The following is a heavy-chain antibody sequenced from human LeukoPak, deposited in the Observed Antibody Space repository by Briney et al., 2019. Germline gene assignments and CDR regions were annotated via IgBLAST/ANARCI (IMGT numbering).Heavy chain of an antibody. D-gene: IGHD3-16*01. CDR1: GFTFRHYA. Sequence: GSLRLSCAASGFTFRHYAVHWVRQAPGRGLEWVAVLSFDGAHKYYAESVKGRFTISKDNSNNTLFLQMDGLRLEDTALYYCVRARAGGLDYWGQGTLVTVSS. V-gene: IGHV3-30*04. CDR3: VRARAGGLDY. J-gene: IGHJ4*02. CDR2: LSFDGAHK.